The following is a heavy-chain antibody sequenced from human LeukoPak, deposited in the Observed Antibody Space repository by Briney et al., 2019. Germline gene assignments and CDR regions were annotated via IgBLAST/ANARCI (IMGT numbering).Heavy chain of an antibody. Sequence: GGSLRLSCAASGFTFTNYARSWVRQAPGKGLGWVSTISESGGSTNYADSVKGRFTVSRDNSKSTLYLQMNSLRPEETALYYCAKGGSYFLDDWGQGTLVTVSS. D-gene: IGHD2-21*01. CDR1: GFTFTNYA. V-gene: IGHV3-23*01. CDR2: ISESGGST. J-gene: IGHJ4*02. CDR3: AKGGSYFLDD.